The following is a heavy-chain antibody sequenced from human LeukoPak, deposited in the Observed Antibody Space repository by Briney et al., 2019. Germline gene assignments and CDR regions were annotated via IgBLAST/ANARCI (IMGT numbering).Heavy chain of an antibody. CDR3: ARERPYCSSTSCLDYYYYHYMDV. CDR1: GGSISSGSYY. D-gene: IGHD2-2*01. J-gene: IGHJ6*03. V-gene: IGHV4-61*02. CDR2: IYTSGST. Sequence: SETLSLTCTVSGGSISSGSYYWSWIRQPAGKGLEWIGRIYTSGSTNYNPSLQSRVTISVDTSKNQFSLKLSSVTAADTAVYYCARERPYCSSTSCLDYYYYHYMDVWGKGTTVTVSS.